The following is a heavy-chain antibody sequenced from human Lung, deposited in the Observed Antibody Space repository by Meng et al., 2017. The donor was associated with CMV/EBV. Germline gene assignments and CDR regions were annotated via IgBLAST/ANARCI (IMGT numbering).Heavy chain of an antibody. CDR3: AHSSGVYGYFFDY. CDR1: GFAFSNYA. D-gene: IGHD5-18*01. Sequence: GGSLRLSCAVSGFAFSNYAISWVRQAPGKGLEWVSTISGSGLSTYSAVSVNGRFTISRDNSKNTPYLPMFNLRASDTAVYYFAHSSGVYGYFFDYWGLRTLVTVSS. V-gene: IGHV3-23*01. CDR2: ISGSGLST. J-gene: IGHJ4*02.